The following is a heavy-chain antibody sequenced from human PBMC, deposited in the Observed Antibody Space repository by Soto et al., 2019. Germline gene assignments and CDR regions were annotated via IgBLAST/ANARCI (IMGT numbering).Heavy chain of an antibody. Sequence: QVQLQQWGAGLLKPSETLSLTCAVYGGSFSGYYWSWIRQPPGKGLEWIGEINHSGSTNYTPSLKRRVTISVDPSKHQFPLKLSSVAAADTAVYYCARGSKGTAPRYYYYMDVRGKGTTVTVSS. CDR3: ARGSKGTAPRYYYYMDV. D-gene: IGHD3-10*01. CDR2: INHSGST. V-gene: IGHV4-34*01. J-gene: IGHJ6*03. CDR1: GGSFSGYY.